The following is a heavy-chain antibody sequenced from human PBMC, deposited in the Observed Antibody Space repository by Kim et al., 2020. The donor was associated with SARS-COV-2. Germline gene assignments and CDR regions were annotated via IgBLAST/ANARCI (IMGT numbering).Heavy chain of an antibody. Sequence: NPSPKLRVTISVDMSKHHFSLKLSSVTAADTAVYYCARPTGVVSFDAFDIWGQGTMVTVSS. V-gene: IGHV4-39*02. CDR3: ARPTGVVSFDAFDI. J-gene: IGHJ3*02. D-gene: IGHD3-3*01.